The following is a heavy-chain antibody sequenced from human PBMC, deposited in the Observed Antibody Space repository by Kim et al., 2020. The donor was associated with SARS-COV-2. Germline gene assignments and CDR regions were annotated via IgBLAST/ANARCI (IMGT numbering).Heavy chain of an antibody. D-gene: IGHD2-2*01. CDR2: ISYSGNS. V-gene: IGHV4-31*01. J-gene: IGHJ4*02. CDR1: GGSIRSGGNF. CDR3: SRCQPLDY. Sequence: SETLSLTCSVSGGSIRSGGNFWTWIRQHPAKGLEWIVYISYSGNSHYSPSLRSLVTISLQTSENQFSLDLTSVTAADTAVYYCSRCQPLDYWGQGILVTV.